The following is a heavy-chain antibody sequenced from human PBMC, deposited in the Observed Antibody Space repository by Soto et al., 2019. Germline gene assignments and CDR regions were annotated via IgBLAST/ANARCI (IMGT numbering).Heavy chain of an antibody. CDR2: ISGSGGST. Sequence: QPGGSLRLSCAASGFTFSSYAMSWVRQAPGKGLEWVSAISGSGGSTYYADSVKGRFTISRDNSKNTLYLQMNSLRAEDTAVYYCAKFHLGYYYGNDAFDIWGQGTMVTVSS. D-gene: IGHD3-22*01. J-gene: IGHJ3*02. V-gene: IGHV3-23*01. CDR1: GFTFSSYA. CDR3: AKFHLGYYYGNDAFDI.